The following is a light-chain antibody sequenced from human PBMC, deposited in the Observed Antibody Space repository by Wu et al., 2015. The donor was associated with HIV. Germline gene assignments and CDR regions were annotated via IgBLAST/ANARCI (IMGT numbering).Light chain of an antibody. Sequence: ETVMTQSPATLSVSLGERVTLSCRASQSISSKLAWYQQKPGQAPRLLIYGASTRATGIPVRFSGSGSGTEFTLTISSLQSEDFAVYYCQHYNNWPPYSFGLGDQAGD. CDR2: GAS. CDR1: QSISSK. V-gene: IGKV3-15*01. CDR3: QHYNNWPPYS. J-gene: IGKJ2*03.